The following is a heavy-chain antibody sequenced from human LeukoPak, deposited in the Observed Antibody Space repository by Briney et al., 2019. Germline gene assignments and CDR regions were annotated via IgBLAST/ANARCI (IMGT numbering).Heavy chain of an antibody. V-gene: IGHV1-2*02. Sequence: ASVKVSCKASGYTFTVHYMHWLRQAPGQGPEWMGWIKPDSGATNFAQNFQGRVIMTSDTSINTAYMELSSLTSDDTAMYYCARDHDYGPDYWGQGTLVTVSA. J-gene: IGHJ4*02. CDR1: GYTFTVHY. D-gene: IGHD4/OR15-4a*01. CDR2: IKPDSGAT. CDR3: ARDHDYGPDY.